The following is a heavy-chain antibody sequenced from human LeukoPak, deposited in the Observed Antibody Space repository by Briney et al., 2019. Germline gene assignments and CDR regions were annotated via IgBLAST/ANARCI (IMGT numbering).Heavy chain of an antibody. CDR2: IYNSGST. CDR1: GGSISSYY. J-gene: IGHJ3*02. Sequence: PSETLSLTCTVSGGSISSYYWSWIRQPPGKGLEWIGYIYNSGSTNYNPSLKSRVTISADTSKNQFSLKLTSVTAADTAVYYCAKKYPGSDAFDIWGQGTMVTVSS. CDR3: AKKYPGSDAFDI. V-gene: IGHV4-59*01. D-gene: IGHD2-2*01.